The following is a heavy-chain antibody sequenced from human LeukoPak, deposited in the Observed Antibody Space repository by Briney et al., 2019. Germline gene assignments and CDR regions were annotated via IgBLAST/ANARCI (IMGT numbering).Heavy chain of an antibody. CDR2: ISWNSGSI. D-gene: IGHD6-19*01. V-gene: IGHV3-9*01. CDR1: GFTFDDYA. CDR3: AKDTSIAVAGSLDY. Sequence: PGRSLRLSCAASGFTFDDYAMHWVRHAPGKGLEWVSGISWNSGSIGYADSVKGRFTISRDNAKNSLYLQMNSLRAEDTALYYCAKDTSIAVAGSLDYWGQGTLVTVSS. J-gene: IGHJ4*02.